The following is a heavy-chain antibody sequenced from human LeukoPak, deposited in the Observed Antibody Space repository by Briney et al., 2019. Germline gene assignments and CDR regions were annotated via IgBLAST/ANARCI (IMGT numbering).Heavy chain of an antibody. V-gene: IGHV4-30-2*01. CDR1: GGSISSGGYS. Sequence: PQTLSLTCAVSGGSISSGGYSWSWIRQPPGKGLEWIGYIYHSGSTYYNPSLKSRVTISVDRSKIQFSLKLSSVTAADTAVYYCARDPAGEGYFDYWGQGILVTVSS. CDR3: ARDPAGEGYFDY. D-gene: IGHD7-27*01. CDR2: IYHSGST. J-gene: IGHJ4*02.